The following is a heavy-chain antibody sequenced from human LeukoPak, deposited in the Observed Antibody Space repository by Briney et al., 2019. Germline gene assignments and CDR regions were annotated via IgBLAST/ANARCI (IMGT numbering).Heavy chain of an antibody. CDR3: FTGSAYYYDS. J-gene: IGHJ5*01. Sequence: GRSLRPSCAASGFTFSRYAMHWVRQAPGKGLEWVAVTSPDGNEKYYADSVKGRFTISRDNSKNTVFLQMNSLSTEDTAVYSCFTGSAYYYDSWGQGTLVTVSS. V-gene: IGHV3-30*01. CDR1: GFTFSRYA. D-gene: IGHD3-22*01. CDR2: TSPDGNEK.